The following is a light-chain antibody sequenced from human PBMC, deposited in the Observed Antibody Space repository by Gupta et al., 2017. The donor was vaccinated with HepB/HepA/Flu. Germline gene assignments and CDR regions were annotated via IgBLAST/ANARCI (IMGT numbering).Light chain of an antibody. CDR2: AAS. CDR1: QSISTY. Sequence: DIQMTQSPSSLSASVGDRVTITCRASQSISTYLNWYQQRPGKAPKVLIYAASSLQSEVPSRFSGSGSGTDFTLTISSLQPEDFATYFGQQSYSNPRTFGQGTKVEIK. V-gene: IGKV1-39*01. CDR3: QQSYSNPRT. J-gene: IGKJ1*01.